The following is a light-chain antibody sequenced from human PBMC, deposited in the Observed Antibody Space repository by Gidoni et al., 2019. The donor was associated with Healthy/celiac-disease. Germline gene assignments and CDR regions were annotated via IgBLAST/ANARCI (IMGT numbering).Light chain of an antibody. CDR1: QRVLYSSNNKNY. J-gene: IGKJ3*01. CDR3: QQYYSTPQPT. CDR2: WAS. Sequence: DIVMTQSPDSLAVSLGERATINCKSSQRVLYSSNNKNYLAWYQQKPGQPPKLLIYWASTRESGVPDRFSGSGSGTDFTLTISSLQAEDVAVYYCQQYYSTPQPTFGPGTKVDIK. V-gene: IGKV4-1*01.